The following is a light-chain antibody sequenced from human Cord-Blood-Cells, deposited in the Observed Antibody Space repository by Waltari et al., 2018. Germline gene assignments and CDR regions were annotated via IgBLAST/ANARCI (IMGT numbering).Light chain of an antibody. J-gene: IGKJ3*01. CDR1: QSVSSSY. Sequence: EIVLTPSPGTLSLSPGERATLSCRASQSVSSSYLAWYQQKPGQAPRLPIYGASSRATGIPDRFSGSGSGTDFTLTISRLEPEDFAVYYCQQYGSSLFTFGPGTKVDIK. V-gene: IGKV3-20*01. CDR2: GAS. CDR3: QQYGSSLFT.